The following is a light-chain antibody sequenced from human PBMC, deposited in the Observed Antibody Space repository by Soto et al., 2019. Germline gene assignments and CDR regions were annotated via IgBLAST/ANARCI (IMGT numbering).Light chain of an antibody. CDR3: QQSYINTAWT. V-gene: IGKV1-5*03. Sequence: DIQMTHSPSTLSASVGDIVSINCRASQSISAWLAWYQQKPGKAPRLLIYKASTLEIGVPSRFSGSGSGTEFTLTITNLQPEDFATYYCQQSYINTAWTFGQGTKVDIK. CDR2: KAS. CDR1: QSISAW. J-gene: IGKJ1*01.